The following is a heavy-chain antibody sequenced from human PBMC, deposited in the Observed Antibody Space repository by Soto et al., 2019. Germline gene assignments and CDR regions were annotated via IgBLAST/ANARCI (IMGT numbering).Heavy chain of an antibody. CDR1: GFTFSSYA. CDR2: ISYDGSNK. J-gene: IGHJ6*02. Sequence: GGSLRLSCAASGFTFSSYAMHWVRQAPGKGLEWVAVISYDGSNKYYADSVKGRFTISRDNSKNTLYLQMNSLRAEDTAFYYCARDYYRFNSGYGFSMDVWGQGTTVTVSS. V-gene: IGHV3-30-3*01. CDR3: ARDYYRFNSGYGFSMDV. D-gene: IGHD5-12*01.